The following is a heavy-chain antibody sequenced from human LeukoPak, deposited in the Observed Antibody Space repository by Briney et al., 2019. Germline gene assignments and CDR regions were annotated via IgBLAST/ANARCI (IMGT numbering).Heavy chain of an antibody. CDR3: ARDRRDSSGYYYVGTYDY. J-gene: IGHJ4*02. CDR2: ISWNSGSI. Sequence: GRSLRLSCAASGFTFDDYAMPWVRQAPGKGLEWVSGISWNSGSIGYADSVKGRFTISRDNSKNTLYLQMNSLRAEDTAVYYCARDRRDSSGYYYVGTYDYWGQGTLVTVSS. V-gene: IGHV3-9*01. CDR1: GFTFDDYA. D-gene: IGHD3-22*01.